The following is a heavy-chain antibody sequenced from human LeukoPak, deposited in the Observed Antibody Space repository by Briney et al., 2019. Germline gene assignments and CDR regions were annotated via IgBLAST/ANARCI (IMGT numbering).Heavy chain of an antibody. D-gene: IGHD3-9*01. CDR1: GGSISSYY. CDR3: AREPSYYDILTGYYGYDAFDI. Sequence: PPETLSLTCTVSGGSISSYYWSWIRQPPGKGLEWIGYIYYSGSTNYNPSLKSRVTISVDTSKNQFSLKLSSVTAADTAVYYCAREPSYYDILTGYYGYDAFDIWGQGTMVTVSS. V-gene: IGHV4-59*01. J-gene: IGHJ3*02. CDR2: IYYSGST.